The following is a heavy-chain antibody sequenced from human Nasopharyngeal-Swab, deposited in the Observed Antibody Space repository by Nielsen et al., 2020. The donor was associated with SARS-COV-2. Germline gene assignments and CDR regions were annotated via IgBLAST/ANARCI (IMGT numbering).Heavy chain of an antibody. V-gene: IGHV3-48*04. D-gene: IGHD3-16*01. CDR3: ARVKSFGPDVFDI. J-gene: IGHJ3*02. Sequence: GGSLRLSCAASGFTFSDYSMNWVRQAPGKGLEWVSHISSSTSTTYYADSVEGRFTISRDNAKNSLYLEMDSLRAEDTAVYYCARVKSFGPDVFDIWGQGTMVTVSS. CDR1: GFTFSDYS. CDR2: ISSSTSTT.